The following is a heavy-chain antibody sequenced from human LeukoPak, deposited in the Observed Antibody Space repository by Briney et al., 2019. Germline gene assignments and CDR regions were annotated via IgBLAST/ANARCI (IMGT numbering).Heavy chain of an antibody. CDR2: IIPIFGTA. CDR3: AITSSLVWSGYYIAPDY. J-gene: IGHJ4*02. CDR1: GGTFSSYA. D-gene: IGHD3-3*01. V-gene: IGHV1-69*06. Sequence: EASVKVSCKASGGTFSSYAISWVRQAPGQGLEWVGGIIPIFGTANYAQKFQGRVTITADKSTSTAYMELSSLRSEDTAVYYCAITSSLVWSGYYIAPDYWGQGTLVTVSS.